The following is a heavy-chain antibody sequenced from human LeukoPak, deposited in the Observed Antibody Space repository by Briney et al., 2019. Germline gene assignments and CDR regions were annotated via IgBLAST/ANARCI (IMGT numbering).Heavy chain of an antibody. Sequence: SETLSLTCNVSGGSISLSYYYWGWIRQPPGKGLEWIGSIYYSGSTYYNPSLKSRVTISVDTSKNQFSLKLSSVTAADTAVYYCARTRYYYNSRSYGAPYYFDYWGQGTLVTVSS. J-gene: IGHJ4*02. CDR3: ARTRYYYNSRSYGAPYYFDY. D-gene: IGHD3-10*01. CDR1: GGSISLSYYY. V-gene: IGHV4-39*01. CDR2: IYYSGST.